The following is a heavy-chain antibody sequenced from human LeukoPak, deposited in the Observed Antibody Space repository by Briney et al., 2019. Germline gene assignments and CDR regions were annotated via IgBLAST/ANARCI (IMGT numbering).Heavy chain of an antibody. V-gene: IGHV1-69*04. CDR1: GYTFTGNY. Sequence: GASVTVSCNASGYTFTGNYMHRVRHAHGPGLGRMGRIIPILGIANYAQKFQGRVTITADKSTSTAYMDLSSLRSEDAAVYYCARDGHFDYWGQGTLVTVPS. CDR2: IIPILGIA. CDR3: ARDGHFDY. J-gene: IGHJ4*02.